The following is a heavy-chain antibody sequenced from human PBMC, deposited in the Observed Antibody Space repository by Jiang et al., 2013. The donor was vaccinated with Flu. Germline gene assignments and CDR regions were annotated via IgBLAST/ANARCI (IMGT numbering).Heavy chain of an antibody. D-gene: IGHD3-3*01. CDR3: ARGWSSSTIFGVVTQGDY. CDR1: GGSFSGYY. V-gene: IGHV4-34*01. J-gene: IGHJ4*02. CDR2: INHSGST. Sequence: GLVKPSETLSLTCAVYGGSFSGYYWSWIRQPPGKGLEWIGEINHSGSTNYNPSLKSRVTISVDTSKNQFSLKLSSVTAADTAVYYCARGWSSSTIFGVVTQGDYWGQGTLVAVSS.